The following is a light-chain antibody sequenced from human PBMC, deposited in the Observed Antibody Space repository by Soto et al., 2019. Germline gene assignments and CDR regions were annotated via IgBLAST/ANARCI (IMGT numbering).Light chain of an antibody. V-gene: IGKV3-20*01. Sequence: EIMMTQSPATLSVYQGERATLSCRPSRSVSTYLAWYQQKPGQAPRLLIYDASTSDYDVPDRFSGSGSGTDFTLTIIRLEPEDFAVYYCQQYGGSHRTFGQGTKVDIK. J-gene: IGKJ1*01. CDR3: QQYGGSHRT. CDR2: DAS. CDR1: RSVSTY.